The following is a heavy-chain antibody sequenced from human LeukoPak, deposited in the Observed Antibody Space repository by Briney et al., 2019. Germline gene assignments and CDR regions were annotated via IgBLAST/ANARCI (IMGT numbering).Heavy chain of an antibody. CDR1: GFTFSNAW. CDR3: TTDPNIVVVPAAISLDH. Sequence: PGGSLRLSCAASGFTFSNAWMSWVRQAPGKGLEWVGRIKSKTDGGTTDYAAPVKGRFTISRDDSKNTLYLQMNSLKTEDTAVYYCTTDPNIVVVPAAISLDHWGQGTLVTVSS. CDR2: IKSKTDGGTT. V-gene: IGHV3-15*01. J-gene: IGHJ4*02. D-gene: IGHD2-2*01.